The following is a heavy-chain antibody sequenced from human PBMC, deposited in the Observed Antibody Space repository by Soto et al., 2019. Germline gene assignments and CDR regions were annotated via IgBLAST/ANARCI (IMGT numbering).Heavy chain of an antibody. Sequence: SVKVSCKASGGTFSSYTISWVRQAPGQGLEWMGRIIPILGIANYAQKFQGRVTITADKSTSTAYMELSSLRSEDTAVYYCASSGIKATITGGYYYYYGMDVWGQGTTVTVSS. V-gene: IGHV1-69*02. J-gene: IGHJ6*02. CDR1: GGTFSSYT. CDR2: IIPILGIA. D-gene: IGHD5-12*01. CDR3: ASSGIKATITGGYYYYYGMDV.